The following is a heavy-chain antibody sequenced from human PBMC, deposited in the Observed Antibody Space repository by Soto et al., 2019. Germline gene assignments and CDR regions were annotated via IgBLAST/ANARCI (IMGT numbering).Heavy chain of an antibody. J-gene: IGHJ4*02. Sequence: GSLRLSWAASGFTFSDYYMSWIRQAPGKGLEWVSYIFRDGSTAYYADSVKGRFTISRDNAKNSLYLQMNSLRAEDTAVYYCARDRLTHTLWGQGTLVTVSS. V-gene: IGHV3-11*01. CDR3: ARDRLTHTL. D-gene: IGHD2-2*02. CDR1: GFTFSDYY. CDR2: IFRDGSTA.